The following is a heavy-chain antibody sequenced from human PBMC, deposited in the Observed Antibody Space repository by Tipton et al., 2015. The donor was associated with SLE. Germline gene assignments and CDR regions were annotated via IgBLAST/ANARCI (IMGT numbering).Heavy chain of an antibody. CDR3: AREVYYYYYMDV. CDR1: GFTFSSYA. V-gene: IGHV3-30*04. Sequence: SLRLSCAASGFTFSSYAMHWVRQAPGKGLEWVAVISYDGSNKYYADSVKGRFTISRDNSKNTLYPQMNSLRAEDTAVYYCAREVYYYYYMDVWGKGTTVTVSS. CDR2: ISYDGSNK. J-gene: IGHJ6*03.